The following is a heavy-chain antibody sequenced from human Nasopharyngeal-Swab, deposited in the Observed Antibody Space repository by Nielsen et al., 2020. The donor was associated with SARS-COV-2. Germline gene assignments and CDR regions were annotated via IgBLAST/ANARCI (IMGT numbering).Heavy chain of an antibody. Sequence: GESLKIFCAASGFTFSSYAMHWVRQAPGKGLEWVAVISYDGSNKYYADSVKGRFTISRDNSKNTLYLQMNSLRAEDTAVYYCARAGDSSGWYFWFDPWGQGTLVTVSS. CDR2: ISYDGSNK. CDR3: ARAGDSSGWYFWFDP. D-gene: IGHD6-19*01. J-gene: IGHJ5*02. CDR1: GFTFSSYA. V-gene: IGHV3-30-3*01.